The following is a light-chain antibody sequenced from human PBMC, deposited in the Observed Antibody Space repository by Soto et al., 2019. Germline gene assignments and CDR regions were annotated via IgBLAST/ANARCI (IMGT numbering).Light chain of an antibody. V-gene: IGKV3D-20*01. Sequence: EIVLTQSPATLSLSPGDRATLSCGASQSIISNYLAWYQQKPGLAPRLLIHDASIRASGIPDRFSGSGSGADFTLMISRLEPEDFAVYYCQQYGNSPPITFGGGTKVDI. CDR1: QSIISNY. J-gene: IGKJ4*01. CDR3: QQYGNSPPIT. CDR2: DAS.